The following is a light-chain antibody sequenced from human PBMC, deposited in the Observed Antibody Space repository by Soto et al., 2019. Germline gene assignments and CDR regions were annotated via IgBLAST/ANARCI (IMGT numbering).Light chain of an antibody. CDR3: CSYAGSSTFYV. J-gene: IGLJ1*01. CDR2: EGT. CDR1: SSDIWSYNL. Sequence: QSALTQPASVSGSPGQSITISCTGASSDIWSYNLVSWYQQHPGKAPKLMTYEGTKRPSGVSNRFSGSKSGNTASLTISGLQAEDEADYYCCSYAGSSTFYVFATGTKLTVL. V-gene: IGLV2-23*03.